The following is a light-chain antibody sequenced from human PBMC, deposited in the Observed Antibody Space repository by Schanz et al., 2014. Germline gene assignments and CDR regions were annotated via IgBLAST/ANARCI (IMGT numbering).Light chain of an antibody. CDR3: HQYINSPFT. CDR2: GAS. V-gene: IGKV3D-15*02. Sequence: EIVMTQSPATLSVSPGERATLSCRASQSVSSNLAWYQQKPGQAPRLLIYGASTRVTGIPDSFSGSGSGTDFTLTISRLEPEDFAVYYCHQYINSPFTFGPGTKLDLK. CDR1: QSVSSN. J-gene: IGKJ3*01.